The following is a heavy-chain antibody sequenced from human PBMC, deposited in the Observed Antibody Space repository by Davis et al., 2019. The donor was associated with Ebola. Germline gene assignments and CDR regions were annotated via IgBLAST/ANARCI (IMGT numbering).Heavy chain of an antibody. Sequence: SVQVSCKASGGTFSSYAISWVRQAPGQGLDWMGGIIPVSGVPKYAQDFQGRVTITTDESTSTAYMELRSLGSEATAMYYCARDRYSDGSGYFFAQSHWGQGTLVTVSS. J-gene: IGHJ4*02. V-gene: IGHV1-69*05. CDR1: GGTFSSYA. CDR2: IIPVSGVP. CDR3: ARDRYSDGSGYFFAQSH. D-gene: IGHD3-22*01.